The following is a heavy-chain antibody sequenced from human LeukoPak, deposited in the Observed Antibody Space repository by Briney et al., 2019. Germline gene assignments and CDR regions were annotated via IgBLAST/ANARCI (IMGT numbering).Heavy chain of an antibody. CDR3: TRGRYSNYYYYYYYMDV. CDR2: ISSSGGTI. J-gene: IGHJ6*03. V-gene: IGHV3-11*01. D-gene: IGHD4-11*01. Sequence: GGSLRLSCAATGFTFSDYYMTWIRQAPGKGLEWVSYISSSGGTIDYADSVKGRFTISRDNANNSLFLHMNGLRADDTAVYYCTRGRYSNYYYYYYYMDVWGKGTTVTVSS. CDR1: GFTFSDYY.